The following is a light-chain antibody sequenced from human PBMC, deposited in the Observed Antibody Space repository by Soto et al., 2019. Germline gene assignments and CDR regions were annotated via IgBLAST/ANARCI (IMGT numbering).Light chain of an antibody. CDR1: TGAVTSGYY. J-gene: IGLJ3*02. CDR2: TTN. CDR3: LLMYGAAWV. V-gene: IGLV7-43*01. Sequence: QAVVTQEPSLTVSPGGTVTLTCAPSTGAVTSGYYPNRFQQKPGQAPRALIYTTNNKHSWTPARFSGSLLGGKAALTLSGVQPEDEAEYYCLLMYGAAWVFGGGTKLTVL.